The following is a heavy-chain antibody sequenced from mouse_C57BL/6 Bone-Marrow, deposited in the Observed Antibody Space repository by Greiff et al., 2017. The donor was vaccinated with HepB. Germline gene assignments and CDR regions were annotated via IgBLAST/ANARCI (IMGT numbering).Heavy chain of an antibody. J-gene: IGHJ4*01. Sequence: QVQLHQSGAELVRPGASVTLSCKASGYTFTDYEMHWVKQTPVHGLEWIGAIDPETGGTAYNQKFKGKAILTADKSSSTAYMELRSLTSEDSAVYYCTRTRAMDYWGQGTSVTVSS. CDR3: TRTRAMDY. V-gene: IGHV1-15*01. CDR1: GYTFTDYE. CDR2: IDPETGGT.